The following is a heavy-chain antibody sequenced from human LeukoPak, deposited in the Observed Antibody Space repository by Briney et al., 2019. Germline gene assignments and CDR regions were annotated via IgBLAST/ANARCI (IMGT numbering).Heavy chain of an antibody. CDR3: ARHMVRGVTVYYYYYGMDV. D-gene: IGHD3-10*01. Sequence: ASVKVSCKTSGYTFIGYLIHWVRQAPGKGLDWMGWINHNSGGTNYAQKFQGRVTMTRDTSISKAYMELSRLRSDDTAVYYCARHMVRGVTVYYYYYGMDVWGQGTTVTVSS. J-gene: IGHJ6*02. CDR2: INHNSGGT. CDR1: GYTFIGYL. V-gene: IGHV1-2*02.